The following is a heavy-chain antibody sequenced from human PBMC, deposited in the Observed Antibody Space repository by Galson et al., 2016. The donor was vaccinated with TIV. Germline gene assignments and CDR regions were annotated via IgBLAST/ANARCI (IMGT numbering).Heavy chain of an antibody. CDR1: GGIFKSNA. V-gene: IGHV1-69*13. CDR3: ARDRGPGTYCGGDCYPDY. CDR2: IIPIFRTA. D-gene: IGHD2-21*02. J-gene: IGHJ4*02. Sequence: SVKVSCKVSGGIFKSNAISWVRQAPGQGLEWMGRIIPIFRTANYAQKFQGRATITADESTSTAYMELRSLRSEDTAVYYCARDRGPGTYCGGDCYPDYWGQGTLVTVSS.